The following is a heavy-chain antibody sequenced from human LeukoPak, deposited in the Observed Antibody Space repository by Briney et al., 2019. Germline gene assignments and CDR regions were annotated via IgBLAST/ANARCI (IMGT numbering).Heavy chain of an antibody. Sequence: GGSLRLFCAASGFTFSSYWLSWVRQAPGKGLEWVANIKQDGSEKYYVDSVKGRFTISRDNAKNSLYLQMNSLRAEDTAVYYCATDIVVATKWGQGTLVTVSS. D-gene: IGHD2-15*01. V-gene: IGHV3-7*01. CDR1: GFTFSSYW. CDR2: IKQDGSEK. J-gene: IGHJ4*02. CDR3: ATDIVVATK.